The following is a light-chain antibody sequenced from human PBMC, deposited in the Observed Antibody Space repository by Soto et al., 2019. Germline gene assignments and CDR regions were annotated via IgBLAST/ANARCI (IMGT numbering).Light chain of an antibody. Sequence: DIQMTQSPSSLSASVGDRVTITCRASQSISSYLNWYQQKPGKAPKLLIYAASSLQSGVPSRFSGSGSGTDFTLTISRLEPEDFAVYYCQQYGSSHWTFGQGTKVEIK. J-gene: IGKJ1*01. CDR1: QSISSY. CDR3: QQYGSSHWT. CDR2: AAS. V-gene: IGKV1-39*01.